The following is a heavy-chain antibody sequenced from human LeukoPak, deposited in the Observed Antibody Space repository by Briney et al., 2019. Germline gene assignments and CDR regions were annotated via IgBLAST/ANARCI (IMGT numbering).Heavy chain of an antibody. CDR2: IYSGGST. V-gene: IGHV3-53*01. J-gene: IGHJ4*02. CDR1: GFTVSSNY. D-gene: IGHD3-9*01. CDR3: ARGRYFDWSFDY. Sequence: GGSLRLSCAASGFTVSSNYMSWVRQAPGKGLGWVSVIYSGGSTYYADSVKGRFTISRDNSKNTLYLQMNSLRAEDTAVYYCARGRYFDWSFDYWGQGTLVTVSS.